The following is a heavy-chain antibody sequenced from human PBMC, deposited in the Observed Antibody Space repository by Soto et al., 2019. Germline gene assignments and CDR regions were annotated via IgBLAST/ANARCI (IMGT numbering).Heavy chain of an antibody. D-gene: IGHD1-1*01. J-gene: IGHJ4*02. Sequence: PSETLSLTCAVSGGSISSGGYSWSWVRQPPGKGLEWIGEIHPSGSTHNNPSLKSRGTILVDTSKNQFSLKLTSVTAADTAIYYCTRGTDAYKTGNSWGQGTLVTVSS. CDR1: GGSISSGGYS. CDR2: IHPSGST. CDR3: TRGTDAYKTGNS. V-gene: IGHV4-34*04.